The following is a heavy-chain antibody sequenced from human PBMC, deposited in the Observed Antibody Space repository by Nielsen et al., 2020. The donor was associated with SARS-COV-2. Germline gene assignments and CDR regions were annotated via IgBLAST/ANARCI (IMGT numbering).Heavy chain of an antibody. J-gene: IGHJ2*01. CDR3: AKVYGDYVGFFDV. CDR2: ISWNSVSI. Sequence: SLKISCVGSGFTFDDYAMHWVRQAPGKGLEWVSGISWNSVSIAYADSVKGRFTISRDNAKSSLYLQMNSLRAEDTAFYYCAKVYGDYVGFFDVWGRGTLVTVSS. CDR1: GFTFDDYA. V-gene: IGHV3-9*01. D-gene: IGHD4-17*01.